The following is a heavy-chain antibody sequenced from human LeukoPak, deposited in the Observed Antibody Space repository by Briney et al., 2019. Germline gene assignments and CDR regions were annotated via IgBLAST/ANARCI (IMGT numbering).Heavy chain of an antibody. CDR3: ASLGGYYESSSYSQLDAFDI. J-gene: IGHJ3*02. CDR1: NGSISNYF. D-gene: IGHD3-22*01. CDR2: VHHSGTA. Sequence: SETLSLTCSVSNGSISNYFWSWIRQPPGKGLDWIGYVHHSGTANYNPSLMSRVNISIDTSEHRLSLKLSSVTAADTALYYCASLGGYYESSSYSQLDAFDIWGQGTMVTVSS. V-gene: IGHV4-59*01.